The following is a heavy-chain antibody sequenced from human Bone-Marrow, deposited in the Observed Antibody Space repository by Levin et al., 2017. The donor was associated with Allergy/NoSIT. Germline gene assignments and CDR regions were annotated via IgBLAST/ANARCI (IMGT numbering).Heavy chain of an antibody. CDR1: GSSISSGYY. CDR3: ARDRSLDSSGWYIAFDI. CDR2: IYHSGST. D-gene: IGHD6-19*01. J-gene: IGHJ3*02. V-gene: IGHV4-38-2*02. Sequence: SETLSLTCTVSGSSISSGYYWGWIRQPPGKGLEWIGSIYHSGSTYYNPSLKSRVTISVDTSKNQFSLKLSSVTAADTAVYYCARDRSLDSSGWYIAFDIWGQGTMVTVSS.